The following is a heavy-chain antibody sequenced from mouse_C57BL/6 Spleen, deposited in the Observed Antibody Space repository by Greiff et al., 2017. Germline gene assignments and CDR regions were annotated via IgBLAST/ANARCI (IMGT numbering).Heavy chain of an antibody. CDR1: GFTFSSYT. V-gene: IGHV5-9*01. J-gene: IGHJ2*01. CDR3: ARGDYDLYYFDY. Sequence: DVKLVESGGGLVKPGGSLKLSCAASGFTFSSYTMSWVRQTPEKRLEWVATISGGGGNTYYPDSVKGRFTISRDNAKNTLYLQMSSLRSEDTALYYCARGDYDLYYFDYWGQGTTLTVSS. D-gene: IGHD2-4*01. CDR2: ISGGGGNT.